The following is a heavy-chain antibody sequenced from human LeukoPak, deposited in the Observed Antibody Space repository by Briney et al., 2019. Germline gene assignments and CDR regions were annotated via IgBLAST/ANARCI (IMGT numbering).Heavy chain of an antibody. D-gene: IGHD6-19*01. CDR3: ARQIRLASGWKGGWFDS. CDR2: IYYNGET. CDR1: GDSISSRNYY. J-gene: IGHJ5*01. Sequence: PSETLSLTCTVSGDSISSRNYYWVWIRQPPAKGREWIGNIYYNGETYYDPSLRSRLTISVDTSRNQFSLKLSSVTAADTAVYFCARQIRLASGWKGGWFDSWGLGTLVTVSS. V-gene: IGHV4-39*01.